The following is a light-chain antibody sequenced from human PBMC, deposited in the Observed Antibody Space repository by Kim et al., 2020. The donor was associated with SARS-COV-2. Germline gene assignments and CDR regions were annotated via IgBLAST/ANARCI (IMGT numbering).Light chain of an antibody. CDR2: GAS. V-gene: IGKV3-15*01. CDR1: QSVSSN. J-gene: IGKJ2*01. Sequence: EIVMTQSPATLSVSPGERATLSCRASQSVSSNLAWYQQKPGQAPRLLIYGASTRATGIPARFSGSGSGTEFTLTISSLQSEDFAVYYCQQYNNWLFYTFGQGTKLEI. CDR3: QQYNNWLFYT.